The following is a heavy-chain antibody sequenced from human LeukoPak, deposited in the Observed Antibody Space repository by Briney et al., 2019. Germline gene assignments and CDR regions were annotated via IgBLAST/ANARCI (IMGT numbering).Heavy chain of an antibody. CDR1: GGSFSAYY. V-gene: IGHV4-34*01. D-gene: IGHD3-22*01. J-gene: IGHJ4*02. CDR2: INHSGST. CDR3: ARAFVYDSSGYYPKYFDY. Sequence: PSETLSLTCAVYGGSFSAYYWTWIRQPPGKGLEWIGEINHSGSTNYNPSLESRVTISVDTSKNQFSLKLSSVTAADTAVYYCARAFVYDSSGYYPKYFDYWGQGALVTVSS.